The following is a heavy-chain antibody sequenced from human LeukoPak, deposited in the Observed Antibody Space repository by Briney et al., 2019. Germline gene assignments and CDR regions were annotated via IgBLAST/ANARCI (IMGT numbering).Heavy chain of an antibody. CDR1: GYSFTSYW. J-gene: IGHJ4*02. V-gene: IGHV5-51*01. CDR2: IYPGDSYT. CDR3: ARWLAHCSSASCYQPFDY. D-gene: IGHD2-2*01. Sequence: GESLKISFKGSGYSFTSYWIGWVRQMPGKGLEWMGIIYPGDSYTRYSPSFQGQVTISADKSISTAYLQWSSLKASDTAVYYCARWLAHCSSASCYQPFDYWGQGTLVTVSS.